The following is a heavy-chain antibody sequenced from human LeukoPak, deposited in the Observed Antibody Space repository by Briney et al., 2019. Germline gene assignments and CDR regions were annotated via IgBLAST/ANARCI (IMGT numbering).Heavy chain of an antibody. Sequence: ASVKVSCKASGYTFTGYYMHWVRQAPGQGLEWMGWINPNSGGTNYAQKFQGRVTMTRDTSISTAYMELSRLRSDDTAVYYCARDYFDKSGPTTPKGYYFDYWGQGTLVTVSS. V-gene: IGHV1-2*02. D-gene: IGHD3-22*01. CDR3: ARDYFDKSGPTTPKGYYFDY. CDR2: INPNSGGT. CDR1: GYTFTGYY. J-gene: IGHJ4*02.